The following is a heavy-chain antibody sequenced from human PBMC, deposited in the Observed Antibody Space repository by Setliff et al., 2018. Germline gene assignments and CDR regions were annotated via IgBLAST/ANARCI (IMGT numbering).Heavy chain of an antibody. V-gene: IGHV1-2*02. CDR2: INPNTGAA. CDR1: GYPFTGYY. J-gene: IGHJ4*02. Sequence: ASVKVSCKAFGYPFTGYYYNHWVRQAPGQGPEWMGWINPNTGAAKYAQQFQGRVTMTRDMSLRTVYLDLSGLTSDDTAVYYCARGRQVHRHLVIVPAAAFDFWGQGARVTVSS. D-gene: IGHD2-2*01. CDR3: ARGRQVHRHLVIVPAAAFDF.